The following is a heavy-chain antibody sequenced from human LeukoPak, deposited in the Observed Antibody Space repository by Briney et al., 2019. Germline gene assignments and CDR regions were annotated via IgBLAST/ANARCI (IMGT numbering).Heavy chain of an antibody. CDR2: INHSGST. J-gene: IGHJ4*02. Sequence: PSETLSLTCAVYGGSFSGYYWSWIRQPPGKGLEWIGEINHSGSTNYNPSLKSRVTISVDTSKNQFSLKLSSVTAADTAVYYCARVILTGKLTNFDYWGQGTLVTVSS. CDR3: ARVILTGKLTNFDY. CDR1: GGSFSGYY. D-gene: IGHD3-9*01. V-gene: IGHV4-34*01.